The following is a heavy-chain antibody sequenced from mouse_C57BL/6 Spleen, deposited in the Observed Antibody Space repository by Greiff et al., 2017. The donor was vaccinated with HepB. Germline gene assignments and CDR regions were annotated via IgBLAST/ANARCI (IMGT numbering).Heavy chain of an antibody. D-gene: IGHD3-2*02. CDR2: IYPSDSET. CDR3: ARGRSGPTWFAY. J-gene: IGHJ3*01. V-gene: IGHV1-61*01. Sequence: QVQLQQPGAELVRPGSSVKLSCKASGYTFTSYWMDWVKQRPGQGLEWIGNIYPSDSETHYNQKFKDKATLTVDKSSSTAYMQLSSLTSEDSAVYYCARGRSGPTWFAYWGQGTLVTVSA. CDR1: GYTFTSYW.